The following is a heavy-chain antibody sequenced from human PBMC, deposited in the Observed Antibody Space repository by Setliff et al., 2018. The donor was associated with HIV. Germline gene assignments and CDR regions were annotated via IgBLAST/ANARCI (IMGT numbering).Heavy chain of an antibody. CDR1: GGSISSSRYY. D-gene: IGHD3-3*01. V-gene: IGHV4-39*07. Sequence: PSETLSLTCTVAGGSISSSRYYWGWIRQSPGKGLEWIGSIYYSGSTHYNPSLKSRVTISVDTSNNHFSLKLRSVTAADTAVYYCARGLGYNFWSGYSPIGWFDPWGQGTLVTVS. CDR2: IYYSGST. CDR3: ARGLGYNFWSGYSPIGWFDP. J-gene: IGHJ5*02.